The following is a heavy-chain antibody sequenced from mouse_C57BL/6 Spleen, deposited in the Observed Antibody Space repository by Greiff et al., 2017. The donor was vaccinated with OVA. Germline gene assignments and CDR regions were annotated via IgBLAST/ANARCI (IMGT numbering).Heavy chain of an antibody. CDR3: ARKAYDYDGAWFAY. J-gene: IGHJ3*01. CDR1: GYTFTSYW. D-gene: IGHD2-4*01. Sequence: VQLQQPGAELVRPGSSVKLSRKASGYTFTSYWMDWGKQRPGQGPEWIGNIYPSDSETYYNQKFKDKATLTVDKSSSTAYMQLSSLTSEDSAVYYCARKAYDYDGAWFAYWGQGTLVTVSA. CDR2: IYPSDSET. V-gene: IGHV1-61*01.